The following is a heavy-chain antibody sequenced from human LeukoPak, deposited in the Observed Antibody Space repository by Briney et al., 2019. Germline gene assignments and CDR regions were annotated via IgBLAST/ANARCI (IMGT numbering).Heavy chain of an antibody. J-gene: IGHJ5*02. D-gene: IGHD6-25*01. CDR3: ARDLDPFSVNIAARARTQAQPFDP. V-gene: IGHV3-74*01. Sequence: GGPRKLSCAAPGFTFISSWMTWFGQAPGKGLVWVSRIISDEISPSYADSVKGRFTISRDNAKNTLYLQMNSLRAEDTAVYYCARDLDPFSVNIAARARTQAQPFDPWGQGTLVTVSS. CDR1: GFTFISSW. CDR2: IISDEISP.